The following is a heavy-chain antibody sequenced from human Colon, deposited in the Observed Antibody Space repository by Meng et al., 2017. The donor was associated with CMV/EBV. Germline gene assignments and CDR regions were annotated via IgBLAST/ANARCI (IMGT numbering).Heavy chain of an antibody. Sequence: ASVKVSCKTSGYPFTIHYIHWVRQASGQGLEWMGWMNPDSGHTAYAQKFQDRITMTRDTSVTTAYLEITSLRSDDTAVYYCVRGRVVGGGWGQGTLVTVSS. J-gene: IGHJ4*02. D-gene: IGHD2-21*01. CDR3: VRGRVVGGG. CDR2: MNPDSGHT. V-gene: IGHV1-8*02. CDR1: GYPFTIHY.